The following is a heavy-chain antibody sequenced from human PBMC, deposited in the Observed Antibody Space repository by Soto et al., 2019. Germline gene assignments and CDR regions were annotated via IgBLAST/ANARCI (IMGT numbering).Heavy chain of an antibody. CDR2: IYNSGST. J-gene: IGHJ5*02. D-gene: IGHD3-22*01. V-gene: IGHV4-59*08. CDR1: GWSISGYY. CDR3: ARHAVHDSSGYINWFDP. Sequence: SETLSLTCTVPGWSISGYYWIWMRQPPGKGLERIGNIYNSGSTIYNPALKSRVTISVDTSKNQFSLKLSSVTAAVTSVYYCARHAVHDSSGYINWFDPWGQGTLVTVS.